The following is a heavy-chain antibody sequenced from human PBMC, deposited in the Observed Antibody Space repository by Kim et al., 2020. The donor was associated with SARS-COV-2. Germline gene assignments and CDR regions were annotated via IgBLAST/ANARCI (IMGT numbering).Heavy chain of an antibody. D-gene: IGHD6-13*01. CDR3: ARGGGYSSSWYEPFDY. CDR1: GGSFSGYY. CDR2: INHSGST. Sequence: SETLSLTCAVYGGSFSGYYWSWIRQPPGKGLEWIGEINHSGSTNYNPSLKSRVTISVDTSKNQFSLKLSSVTAADTAVYYCARGGGYSSSWYEPFDYWGQGTLVTVSS. V-gene: IGHV4-34*01. J-gene: IGHJ4*02.